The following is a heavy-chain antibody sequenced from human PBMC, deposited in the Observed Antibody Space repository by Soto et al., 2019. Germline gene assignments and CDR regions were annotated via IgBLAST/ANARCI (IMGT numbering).Heavy chain of an antibody. CDR2: INHSGST. CDR1: GGSFSGYY. CDR3: ASGITMVRGYYYGMDV. J-gene: IGHJ6*02. Sequence: TLSLTCAVYGGSFSGYYWSWIRQPPGKGLEWIGEINHSGSTNYNPSLKSRVTISVDTSKNQFSLKLSSVTAADTAVYYCASGITMVRGYYYGMDVWGQGTTVTVSS. D-gene: IGHD3-10*01. V-gene: IGHV4-34*01.